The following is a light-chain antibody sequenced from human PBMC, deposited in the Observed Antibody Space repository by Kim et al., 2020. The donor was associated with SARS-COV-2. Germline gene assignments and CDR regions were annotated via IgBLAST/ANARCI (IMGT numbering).Light chain of an antibody. CDR2: SAS. J-gene: IGKJ1*01. Sequence: ASVGDRVTIPCRASQGIDNYLAWFQQKPGKSPKLLIYSASALHSGVPSRFSGSASGTKFTLTISSLQPEDVATYYCQKYNTAPWTFGQGTKVEIK. CDR3: QKYNTAPWT. CDR1: QGIDNY. V-gene: IGKV1-27*01.